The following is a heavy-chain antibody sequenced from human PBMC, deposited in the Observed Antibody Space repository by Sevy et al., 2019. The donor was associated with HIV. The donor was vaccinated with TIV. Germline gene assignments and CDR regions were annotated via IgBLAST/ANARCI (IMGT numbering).Heavy chain of an antibody. CDR1: GGSISSSSSY. V-gene: IGHV4-39*05. D-gene: IGHD6-13*01. J-gene: IGHJ5*02. CDR2: VQYSGST. CDR3: ATYIAAVGSNWFDP. Sequence: SETPSLTCTVSGGSISSSSSYWGWIRQPPGKPLEWIGSVQYSGSTYYNPSLKSRVTISVDTSESQFSLRLSSVTAADTAVYYCATYIAAVGSNWFDPWGQGTLVTVSS.